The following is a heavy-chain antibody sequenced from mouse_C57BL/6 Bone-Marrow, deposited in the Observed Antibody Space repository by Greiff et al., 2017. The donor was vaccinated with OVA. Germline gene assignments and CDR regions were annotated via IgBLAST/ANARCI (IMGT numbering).Heavy chain of an antibody. CDR2: ISYDGSN. CDR1: GYSITGGYY. CDR3: ARGRITTVMDY. Sequence: EVQRVESGPGLVKPSQSLSLTCSVTGYSITGGYYWNWIRQFPGNKLEWMGYISYDGSNNYNPSLKNRISITRDTSKNQFFLKLNSVTTEDTATYYCARGRITTVMDYWGQGTSVTVSS. V-gene: IGHV3-6*01. D-gene: IGHD1-1*01. J-gene: IGHJ4*01.